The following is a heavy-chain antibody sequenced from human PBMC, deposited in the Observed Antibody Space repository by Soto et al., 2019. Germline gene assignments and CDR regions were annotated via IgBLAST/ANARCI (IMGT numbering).Heavy chain of an antibody. CDR1: GGKVSSSSYY. V-gene: IGHV4-39*01. Sequence: SETLSLTCTVSGGKVSSSSYYWGWDKQPPGKGLEWIGSVYYSGSTYYNPSLESRVTISVDKSKNQFSLKLMSLSAADTAVYYCGRLEGLATISYYFDYWGQGALVTVSS. J-gene: IGHJ4*02. D-gene: IGHD3-9*01. CDR2: VYYSGST. CDR3: GRLEGLATISYYFDY.